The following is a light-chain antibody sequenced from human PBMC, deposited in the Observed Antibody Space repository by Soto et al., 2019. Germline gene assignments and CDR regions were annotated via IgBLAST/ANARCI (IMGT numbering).Light chain of an antibody. V-gene: IGKV1-5*01. Sequence: DIQMIQSPSALSASVGDRVTITCRASQSINRRLAWYQQKPGKAPKLLIYDASSLESGVPAGFSGSGPGTQFPLPITTLQPGAFATYSCQQYNSYPWTFGQGTKVDLK. J-gene: IGKJ1*01. CDR3: QQYNSYPWT. CDR1: QSINRR. CDR2: DAS.